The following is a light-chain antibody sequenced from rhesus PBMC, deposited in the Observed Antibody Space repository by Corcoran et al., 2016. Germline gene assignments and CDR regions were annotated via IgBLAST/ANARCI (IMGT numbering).Light chain of an antibody. CDR2: YVN. V-gene: IGKV1-32*02. J-gene: IGKJ4*01. Sequence: DIQMSQSPSSLSASVGDRVTIACRASQGISTYLNWYQHKPGKAPNLLIYYVNSLVSGGPSRFSGSGSGTEFTLTISSLQPEDFATYYCQQGNDDPLTFGGGTKVEPK. CDR3: QQGNDDPLT. CDR1: QGISTY.